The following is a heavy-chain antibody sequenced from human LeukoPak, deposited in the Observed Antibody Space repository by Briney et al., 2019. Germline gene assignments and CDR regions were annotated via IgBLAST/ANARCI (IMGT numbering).Heavy chain of an antibody. D-gene: IGHD1-26*01. V-gene: IGHV3-33*01. Sequence: PGRSLRLSCAASGFTFSSYGMHWVRQAPGKGLEWVAVIWYDGSNKYYADSVKGRFAISRDNSKSTLYLQMNSLRAEDTAVYYCAREREDPNWFDPWGQGTLVTVSS. CDR3: AREREDPNWFDP. CDR2: IWYDGSNK. J-gene: IGHJ5*02. CDR1: GFTFSSYG.